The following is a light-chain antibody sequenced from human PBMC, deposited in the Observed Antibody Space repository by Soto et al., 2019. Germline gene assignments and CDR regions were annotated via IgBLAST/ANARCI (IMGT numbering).Light chain of an antibody. J-gene: IGKJ1*01. CDR3: QHYNNWPPWT. CDR2: GAS. Sequence: EIVMTQSPATLSVSPGERATLSCRASQSVSSNLAWYQQKPGQAPKPLIYGASTRATGIPARFSGSGSGTDFTLTISSLQSEDFAVYYCQHYNNWPPWTFGQGTRVEIQ. V-gene: IGKV3-15*01. CDR1: QSVSSN.